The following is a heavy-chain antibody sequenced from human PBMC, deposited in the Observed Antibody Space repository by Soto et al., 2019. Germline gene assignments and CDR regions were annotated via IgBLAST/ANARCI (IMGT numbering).Heavy chain of an antibody. CDR2: ISGSDGRT. CDR3: AKDEKRVQWFGQDY. CDR1: GFTVNNYA. Sequence: VQLVESGGGLVQPGGSLRLSCAASGFTVNNYAMTWVRQAPGKGLEWVSGISGSDGRTYYADSVKGRFTIFRDNSKNCLYLHMNSLRAGDWAMYCCAKDEKRVQWFGQDYWGQGTQVRVSS. J-gene: IGHJ4*02. V-gene: IGHV3-23*04. D-gene: IGHD3-10*01.